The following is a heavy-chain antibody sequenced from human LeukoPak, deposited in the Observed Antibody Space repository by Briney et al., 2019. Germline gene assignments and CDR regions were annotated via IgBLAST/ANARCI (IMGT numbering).Heavy chain of an antibody. CDR3: AKARQGLRLGESDY. CDR2: IKQDGSEK. Sequence: GSLRLSCAASGFTFSSYWMSWVRQAPGKGLEWVANIKQDGSEKYYVDSVKGRFTISRDNSKNTLYLQMNSLRAEDTAVYYCAKARQGLRLGESDYWGQGTLVTVSS. V-gene: IGHV3-7*03. CDR1: GFTFSSYW. J-gene: IGHJ4*02. D-gene: IGHD3-16*01.